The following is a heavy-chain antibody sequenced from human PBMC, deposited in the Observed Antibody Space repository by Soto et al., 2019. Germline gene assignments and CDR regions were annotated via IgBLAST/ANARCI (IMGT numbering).Heavy chain of an antibody. CDR2: ISWNSNRV. Sequence: EAQLVESGGGVAQPGRSLRLSCEGSGYSFDDYAMHWVRQAPGKGLEWVSGISWNSNRVAYADSVKGRFSISRDNVLNALYLEMNSLRPEDTALYYXXXXXXXXXXXXDXXXXDVWGKGATV. CDR1: GYSFDDYA. CDR3: XXXXXXXXXXXDXXXXDV. V-gene: IGHV3-9*01. J-gene: IGHJ6*03.